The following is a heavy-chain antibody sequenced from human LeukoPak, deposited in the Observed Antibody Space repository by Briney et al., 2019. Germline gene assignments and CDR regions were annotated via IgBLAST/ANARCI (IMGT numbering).Heavy chain of an antibody. CDR3: ARDRTLYCSDGSCYSGGLDY. CDR2: IYDSGST. Sequence: PSETLSLTCTVSGGSINNYYWSGIRQPPGKGLEWIAYIYDSGSTNYNPSLKSRVTISVDTSKNQFSLKLSSVTAADTAVYYCARDRTLYCSDGSCYSGGLDYWGQGTLVTVSS. CDR1: GGSINNYY. D-gene: IGHD2-15*01. V-gene: IGHV4-59*01. J-gene: IGHJ4*02.